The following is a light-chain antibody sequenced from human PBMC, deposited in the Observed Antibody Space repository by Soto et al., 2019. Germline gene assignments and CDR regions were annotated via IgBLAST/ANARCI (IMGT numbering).Light chain of an antibody. J-gene: IGKJ5*01. CDR3: QQYNNWRIT. CDR2: DAS. CDR1: QGVSRGY. V-gene: IGKV3-15*01. Sequence: EIVLTQSPDTLSLSPGERATLSCRASQGVSRGYLAWYQQKAGQAPRLLIYDASTRATGIPARFSGSGSGTDFTLTISGLQSEDFAVYYCQQYNNWRITFGQGTRLEIK.